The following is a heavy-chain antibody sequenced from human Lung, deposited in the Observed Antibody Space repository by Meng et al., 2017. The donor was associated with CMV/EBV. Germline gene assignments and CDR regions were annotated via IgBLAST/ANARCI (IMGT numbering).Heavy chain of an antibody. CDR3: AIDFWSGYYLSDFDY. J-gene: IGHJ4*02. CDR2: ISGRGGST. V-gene: IGHV3-23*01. D-gene: IGHD3-3*01. CDR1: GFTFSSYA. Sequence: GESLKISCAASGFTFSSYAMSWVRQAPGKGLEWVSTISGRGGSTYYADSVKGRFTISRDNSKNTLYLQMNSLRAEDTAVYYCAIDFWSGYYLSDFDYWGQGXLVTVSS.